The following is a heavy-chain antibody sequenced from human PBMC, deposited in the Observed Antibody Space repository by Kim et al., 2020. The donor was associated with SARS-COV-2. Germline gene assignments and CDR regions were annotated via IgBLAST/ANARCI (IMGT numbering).Heavy chain of an antibody. D-gene: IGHD3-9*01. J-gene: IGHJ4*02. CDR2: ISYDGSNK. Sequence: GGSLRLSCAASGFTFSSYAMHWVRQAPGKGLEWVAVISYDGSNKYYADSVKGRFTISRDNSKNTLYLQMNSLRAEDTAVYYCARGRYFDWLFSPPFDYWGQGTLVTVSS. CDR1: GFTFSSYA. V-gene: IGHV3-30-3*01. CDR3: ARGRYFDWLFSPPFDY.